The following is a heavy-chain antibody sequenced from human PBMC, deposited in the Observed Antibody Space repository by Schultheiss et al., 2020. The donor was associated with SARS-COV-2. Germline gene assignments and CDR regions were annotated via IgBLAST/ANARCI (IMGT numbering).Heavy chain of an antibody. J-gene: IGHJ4*02. CDR1: GFSLSNARMG. V-gene: IGHV2-26*01. Sequence: SGPTLVKPTETLTLTCTVSGFSLSNARMGVSWIRQPPGKALEWLAHIFSNDEKSYSTSLKSRLTISKDTSKSQVVLTMTNMDPVDTATYYCAHRGVYYDSSGYYARGGDVFDYWGQGTLVTVSS. D-gene: IGHD3-22*01. CDR2: IFSNDEK. CDR3: AHRGVYYDSSGYYARGGDVFDY.